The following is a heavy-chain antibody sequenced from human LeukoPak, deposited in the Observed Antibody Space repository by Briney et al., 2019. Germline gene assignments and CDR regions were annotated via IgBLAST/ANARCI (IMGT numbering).Heavy chain of an antibody. CDR3: ARGGPPPFDY. CDR2: IFNSEST. Sequence: PSQTLSLTCTVSGGSITSDEFYWRWIRQPPGKGLEWIGYIFNSESTHYNPSLKSRVTMSGGTSKNQFSLKLNSVTAADTAVYYCARGGPPPFDYWGQGALVTVSS. J-gene: IGHJ4*02. D-gene: IGHD3-16*01. CDR1: GGSITSDEFY. V-gene: IGHV4-30-4*01.